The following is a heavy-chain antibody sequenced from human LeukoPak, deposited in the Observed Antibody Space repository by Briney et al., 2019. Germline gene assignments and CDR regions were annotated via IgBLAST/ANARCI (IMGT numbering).Heavy chain of an antibody. CDR3: AKELDYGDYGDWFDP. CDR2: INQDGSAT. Sequence: VGSLRLSCAASVFTFSTYLMSWVRQAPGQGLEWVANINQDGSATNYADSVKGRFTISRDNAKNSLYLQMNSLRAEDTAVYYCAKELDYGDYGDWFDPWGQGTLVTVSS. J-gene: IGHJ5*02. CDR1: VFTFSTYL. V-gene: IGHV3-7*01. D-gene: IGHD4-17*01.